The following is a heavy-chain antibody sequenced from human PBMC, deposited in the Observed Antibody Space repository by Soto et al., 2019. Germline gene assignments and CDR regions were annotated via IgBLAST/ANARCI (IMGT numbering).Heavy chain of an antibody. V-gene: IGHV1-69*06. CDR1: GSRFSNYV. D-gene: IGHD2-2*02. Sequence: QVQLVQSGAEVKTPGSSLKVSCKVSGSRFSNYVISWVRQAPGHGLEWLGRIIPIFNSTKYAQSFQGRVTVTADKSTSTASLELSRLRSDDTDVYYCAREGRGKKAGYNGLVSLGYWGQGTLVTVSS. J-gene: IGHJ4*02. CDR3: AREGRGKKAGYNGLVSLGY. CDR2: IIPIFNST.